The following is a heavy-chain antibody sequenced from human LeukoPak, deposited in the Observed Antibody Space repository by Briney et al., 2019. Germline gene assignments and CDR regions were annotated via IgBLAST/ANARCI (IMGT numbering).Heavy chain of an antibody. CDR3: ARDPGPRPGGY. CDR2: ISGDAGST. CDR1: GFIFNNYA. Sequence: GGSLRLSCAASGFIFNNYAMNWVRQAPGKGLEWVSFISGDAGSTYYADSVKGRFTISRDNAKNSLYLQMNSLRAEDTAVYYCARDPGPRPGGYWGQGTLVTVSS. J-gene: IGHJ4*02. D-gene: IGHD2-15*01. V-gene: IGHV3-21*01.